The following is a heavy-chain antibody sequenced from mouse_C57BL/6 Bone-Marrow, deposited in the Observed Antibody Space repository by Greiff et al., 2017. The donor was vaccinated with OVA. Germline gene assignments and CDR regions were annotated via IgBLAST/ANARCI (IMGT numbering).Heavy chain of an antibody. J-gene: IGHJ4*01. V-gene: IGHV1-76*01. CDR2: IYPGSGNT. Sequence: VQLQQSGAELVRPGASVKLSCKASGYTFTDYYINWVKQRPGQGLEWIARIYPGSGNTYYNEKFKGKATLTAEKSSSTAYMQLSSLTSEDSAVYVCARGVYYGSSYYAMDYWGQGTSVTVSS. CDR1: GYTFTDYY. CDR3: ARGVYYGSSYYAMDY. D-gene: IGHD1-1*01.